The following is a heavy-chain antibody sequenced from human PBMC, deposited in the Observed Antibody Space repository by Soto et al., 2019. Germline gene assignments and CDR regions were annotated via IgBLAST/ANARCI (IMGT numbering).Heavy chain of an antibody. Sequence: QVQLQESGPGLVKPSQTLSLTCTVSGGSISSGGYYWSWIRQHPGKGLEWIGYIYYSGSTYYNPSLKRRVTMSLETSKYEFALELTLVTAAKTAVYYCARGYCGNSAMDYWGQGTMVTVSS. CDR2: IYYSGST. CDR3: ARGYCGNSAMDY. V-gene: IGHV4-31*03. D-gene: IGHD2-21*02. J-gene: IGHJ4*02. CDR1: GGSISSGGYY.